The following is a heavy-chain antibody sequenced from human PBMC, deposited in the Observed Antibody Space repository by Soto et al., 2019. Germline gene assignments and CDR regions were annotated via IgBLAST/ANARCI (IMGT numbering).Heavy chain of an antibody. Sequence: EVQLVESGGGLVKPGGSLRLSCAASGFTFSNAWMSWVRQAPGKGLEWVGRIKSKTDGGTTDYAAPVKGRFTISRDDSKNTLYLQMNSLKTEDTAVYYCTRLERDYDYGMDVWGQGTTVTVSS. CDR3: TRLERDYDYGMDV. CDR1: GFTFSNAW. J-gene: IGHJ6*02. CDR2: IKSKTDGGTT. V-gene: IGHV3-15*01.